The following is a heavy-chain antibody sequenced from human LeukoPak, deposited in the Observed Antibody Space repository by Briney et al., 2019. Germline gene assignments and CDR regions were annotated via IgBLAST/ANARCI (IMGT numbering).Heavy chain of an antibody. J-gene: IGHJ4*02. V-gene: IGHV3-23*01. Sequence: GGSLRLSCAASGFTFSSYAMSWVRQAPGKGLEWVSAISGSGGSTYYADSVKGRFTISRDNSKNTLYLQMNSLRPEDTAVYYCAKNFADIRAVDRWGQGTLVTVSS. CDR1: GFTFSSYA. CDR3: AKNFADIRAVDR. CDR2: ISGSGGST. D-gene: IGHD3-3*02.